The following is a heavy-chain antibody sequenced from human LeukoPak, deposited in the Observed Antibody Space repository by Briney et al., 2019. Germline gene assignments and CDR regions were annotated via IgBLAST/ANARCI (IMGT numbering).Heavy chain of an antibody. CDR3: ARSPGGYSGPFAY. J-gene: IGHJ4*02. V-gene: IGHV3-30*04. CDR2: ISYDGSNK. Sequence: GGSLRLSCAASRFTFSNYAMHWVRQAPGKGLEWVAVISYDGSNKYYADSVKGRFTISRDNSRNSLYLQMNSLRAEDTAVYYCARSPGGYSGPFAYWGQGTLVTVSS. CDR1: RFTFSNYA. D-gene: IGHD5-12*01.